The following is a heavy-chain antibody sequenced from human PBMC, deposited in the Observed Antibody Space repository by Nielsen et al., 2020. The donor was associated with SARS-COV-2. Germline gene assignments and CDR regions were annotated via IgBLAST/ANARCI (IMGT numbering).Heavy chain of an antibody. D-gene: IGHD6-25*01. J-gene: IGHJ4*02. V-gene: IGHV3-20*04. CDR3: ARDTGGIAAD. CDR2: INWNGGST. Sequence: GESLKISCAASGFTFDDYGMSWVRQAPGKGLEWVSGINWNGGSTGYADSVKGRFTISRDNSKNTLYLQMNSLRAEDTAVYYCARDTGGIAADWGQGTLVTVSS. CDR1: GFTFDDYG.